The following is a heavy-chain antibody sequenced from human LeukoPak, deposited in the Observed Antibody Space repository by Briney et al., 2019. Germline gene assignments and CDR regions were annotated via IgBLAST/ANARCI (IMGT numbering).Heavy chain of an antibody. Sequence: ASLKLSCKASRYTLTSYYMHWLRQAPGQGLERRGIINPSGGATTYAQKFQGRVSMSRDTSTSTVYMELRSLRSEDAAVYDCARKRLRDYGMDVWGQGTTVTVCS. J-gene: IGHJ6*02. CDR1: RYTLTSYY. V-gene: IGHV1-46*01. CDR3: ARKRLRDYGMDV. CDR2: INPSGGAT.